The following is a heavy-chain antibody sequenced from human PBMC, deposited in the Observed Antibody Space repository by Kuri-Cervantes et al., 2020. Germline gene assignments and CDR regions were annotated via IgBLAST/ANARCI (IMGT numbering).Heavy chain of an antibody. CDR2: IYTSGST. V-gene: IGHV4-61*02. D-gene: IGHD3-10*01. J-gene: IGHJ4*02. CDR1: GGSINSSSSY. Sequence: TFPVLGGSINSSSSYWGWIRQPAGSGLEWIGGIYTSGSTHYNPSLKSRVTISIDTSKNQFSLKLRSVTAADTAVYYCAKRGVASVDYWGQGTLVTVSS. CDR3: AKRGVASVDY.